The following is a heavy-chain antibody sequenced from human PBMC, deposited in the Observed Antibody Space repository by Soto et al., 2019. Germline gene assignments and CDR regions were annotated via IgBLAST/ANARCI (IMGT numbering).Heavy chain of an antibody. CDR2: IRSKAYGGTT. CDR3: TRGGYGSGSYYNPRYYGMDV. CDR1: GFTFGDYA. J-gene: IGHJ6*02. Sequence: VQLVESGGGLVQPGRSLRLSCTASGFTFGDYAMSWFRQAPGKGLEWVGFIRSKAYGGTTEYAASVKGRFTISRDDSKSIAYLQMNSLKTEDTAVYYCTRGGYGSGSYYNPRYYGMDVWGQGTTVTVSS. V-gene: IGHV3-49*03. D-gene: IGHD3-10*01.